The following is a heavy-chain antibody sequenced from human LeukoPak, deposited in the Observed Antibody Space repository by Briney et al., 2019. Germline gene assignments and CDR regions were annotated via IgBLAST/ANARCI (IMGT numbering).Heavy chain of an antibody. Sequence: GGSLRLSCAASGFTFSSYEMNWVRQAPGKGLEWVSYISSSGSTIYYADSVKGRFTISRDNAKNSLYLQMNSLRAEDTALYYCARGATVPHYWGQGTLVTVSS. J-gene: IGHJ4*02. D-gene: IGHD4-17*01. V-gene: IGHV3-48*03. CDR2: ISSSGSTI. CDR3: ARGATVPHY. CDR1: GFTFSSYE.